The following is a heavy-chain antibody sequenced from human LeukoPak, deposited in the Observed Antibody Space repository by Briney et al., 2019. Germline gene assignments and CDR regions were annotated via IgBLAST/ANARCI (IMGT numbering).Heavy chain of an antibody. J-gene: IGHJ4*02. D-gene: IGHD5-24*01. Sequence: GGSLRLSCAASGFTFSTYSMNWVRQAPGKGLEWVSSITSSSGHIYSADSVKGRFTISRDNAKNSLYLQMNSLRVEDTALYYCAKDRDGYNGNFDYWGQGNLVTVSS. V-gene: IGHV3-21*04. CDR3: AKDRDGYNGNFDY. CDR1: GFTFSTYS. CDR2: ITSSSGHI.